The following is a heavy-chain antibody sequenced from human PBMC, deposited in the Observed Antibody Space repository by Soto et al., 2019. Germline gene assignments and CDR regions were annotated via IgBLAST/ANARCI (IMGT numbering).Heavy chain of an antibody. CDR2: TYYRSKWFN. V-gene: IGHV6-1*01. J-gene: IGHJ6*02. CDR1: GDSVPSNSAA. CDR3: VRGSQWLLIPDYYYGMDV. D-gene: IGHD6-19*01. Sequence: PSQTLSLTCAISGDSVPSNSAAWNWIRQSPSRGLEWLGRTYYRSKWFNDYAMTVKSRISISADTSKNNFALQLNSVSPEDTAAYYCVRGSQWLLIPDYYYGMDVWGQGTTVTVSS.